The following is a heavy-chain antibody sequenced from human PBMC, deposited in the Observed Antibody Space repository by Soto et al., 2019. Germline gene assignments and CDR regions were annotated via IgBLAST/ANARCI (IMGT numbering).Heavy chain of an antibody. CDR1: GFTFINYA. V-gene: IGHV3-23*01. CDR2: ISGGGDAT. J-gene: IGHJ2*01. D-gene: IGHD2-21*01. Sequence: EVQLLESGGDSVQPGGSVRLSCAGSGFTFINYAMNWVRQAPGKGLEWVSTISGGGDATFFADSVRGRFTFSRDNSKNTVALQMNSLGVDDTAVYYCAREVVGSTRRPDYWYFDLWGRGTLVTVSS. CDR3: AREVVGSTRRPDYWYFDL.